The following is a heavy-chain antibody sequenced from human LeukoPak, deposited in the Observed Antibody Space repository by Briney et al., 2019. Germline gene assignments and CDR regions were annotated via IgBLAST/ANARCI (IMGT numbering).Heavy chain of an antibody. CDR3: ARDSPTEGVVVVPAAG. CDR2: IYYSGST. D-gene: IGHD2-2*01. Sequence: SETLSLTCTVSGGSISSYYWSWIRQPPGKGLEWIGYIYYSGSTNYNPSLKSRVTISVDTSKNQFSLRLSSVTAADTAVYYCARDSPTEGVVVVPAAGWGQGTLVTVSS. V-gene: IGHV4-59*13. J-gene: IGHJ4*02. CDR1: GGSISSYY.